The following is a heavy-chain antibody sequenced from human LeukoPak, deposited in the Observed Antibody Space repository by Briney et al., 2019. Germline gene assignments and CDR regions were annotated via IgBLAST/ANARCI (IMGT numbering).Heavy chain of an antibody. CDR2: INHSGST. D-gene: IGHD3-3*01. V-gene: IGHV4-34*01. J-gene: IGHJ3*02. CDR1: GGSFSGYY. Sequence: SETLSLTCAVYGGSFSGYYWSWIRQPPGKGLEWIGEINHSGSTNYNPSLKSRVTISVDTSKNQFSLKLSSVTAADTAVYYCAREGYHDFWSGYPSLDALDIWGQGTMVTVSS. CDR3: AREGYHDFWSGYPSLDALDI.